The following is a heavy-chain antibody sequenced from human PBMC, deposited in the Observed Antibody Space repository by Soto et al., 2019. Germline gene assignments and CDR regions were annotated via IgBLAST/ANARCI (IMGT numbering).Heavy chain of an antibody. CDR2: IDSSTKYT. V-gene: IGHV3-11*05. CDR3: AREYYYTMDV. CDR1: GFSIRDYY. J-gene: IGHJ6*02. Sequence: PGGSLRLSCAASGFSIRDYYMTWFRQAPGKGLEWLSYIDSSTKYTNYADSVKGRFTISRDNAKNSLYLQMNSLRADDTAVYYCAREYYYTMDVWGQGTMVTVSS.